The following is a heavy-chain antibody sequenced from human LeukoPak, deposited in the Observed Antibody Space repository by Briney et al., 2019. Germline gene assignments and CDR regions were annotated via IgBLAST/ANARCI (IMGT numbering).Heavy chain of an antibody. V-gene: IGHV4-59*01. Sequence: PSETLSLTCTVSGRSISRYHWSWIRQPPGKGLEWIGYIYYSGSTNYNPSLKSRVTISGDTSKNQFSLKLSSVTAADTAVYYCAREERWLQAFDYWGQGTLVTASS. CDR2: IYYSGST. CDR1: GRSISRYH. D-gene: IGHD5-24*01. CDR3: AREERWLQAFDY. J-gene: IGHJ4*02.